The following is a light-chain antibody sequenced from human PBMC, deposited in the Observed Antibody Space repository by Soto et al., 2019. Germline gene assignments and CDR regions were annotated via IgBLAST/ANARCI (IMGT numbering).Light chain of an antibody. CDR3: QQFNNWPRT. Sequence: EMVLRQSPGTLSLSPGERATLSCRASQSVSNNYLAWYQQKPGQAPRLLIYDASTRATGIPARFSGSGSGTEFTLTISSLQSEDFAVYYCQQFNNWPRTFGQGTKVDIK. CDR2: DAS. J-gene: IGKJ1*01. CDR1: QSVSNN. V-gene: IGKV3-15*01.